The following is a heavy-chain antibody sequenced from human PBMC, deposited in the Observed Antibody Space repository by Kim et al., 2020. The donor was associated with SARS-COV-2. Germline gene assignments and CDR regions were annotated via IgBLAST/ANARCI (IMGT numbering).Heavy chain of an antibody. CDR2: IYYSGST. CDR3: ARVGGTMIVKWGDYYYGMDV. Sequence: SETLSLTCTVSGGSISSYYWSWIRQPPGKGLEWIGYIYYSGSTNYNPSLKSRVTISVDTSKNQFSLKLSSVTAADTAVYYCARVGGTMIVKWGDYYYGMDVWGQGTTVTVSS. D-gene: IGHD3-22*01. V-gene: IGHV4-59*13. J-gene: IGHJ6*02. CDR1: GGSISSYY.